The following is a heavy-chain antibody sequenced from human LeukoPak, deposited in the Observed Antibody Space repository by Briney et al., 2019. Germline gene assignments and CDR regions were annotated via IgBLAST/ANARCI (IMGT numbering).Heavy chain of an antibody. CDR1: GGSISSYY. CDR2: IYYSGST. CDR3: ARHGYSSGWYYFDY. V-gene: IGHV4-59*08. J-gene: IGHJ4*02. Sequence: PSETLSLTCTVSGGSISSYYWSWIRQPPGKGLEWTAYIYYSGSTNYNPSLKSRVTISVDTSKNQFSLKLSSVTAADTAVYYCARHGYSSGWYYFDYWGQGALVTVSS. D-gene: IGHD6-19*01.